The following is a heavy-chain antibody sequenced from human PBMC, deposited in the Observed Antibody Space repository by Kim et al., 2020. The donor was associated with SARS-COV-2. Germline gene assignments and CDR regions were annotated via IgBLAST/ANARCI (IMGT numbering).Heavy chain of an antibody. V-gene: IGHV6-1*01. D-gene: IGHD1-20*01. Sequence: SQTLSLTRAISGDSVSSNSAAWNWIRQSPSRGLEWLGRTYYRSKWHNDYAVSVKSRITINPDTSKNQFSLQLNSVIPEDTAVYYCVRQHNTDYYYYGMDVWGQGTTVTVSS. CDR1: GDSVSSNSAA. CDR3: VRQHNTDYYYYGMDV. CDR2: TYYRSKWHN. J-gene: IGHJ6*02.